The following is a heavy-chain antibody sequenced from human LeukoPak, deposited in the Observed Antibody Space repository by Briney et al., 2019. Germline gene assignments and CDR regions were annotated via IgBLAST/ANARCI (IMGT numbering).Heavy chain of an antibody. CDR1: GYSISSGYY. CDR2: IYHSGST. D-gene: IGHD4-17*01. V-gene: IGHV4-38-2*02. J-gene: IGHJ4*02. CDR3: ARDPYGDYFFDY. Sequence: PSETLSLTCAVSGYSISSGYYWGWIRQPPGKGLEWIGSIYHSGSTYYNPSLKSRVTISVDTSKNQFSLKLSSVTAADTAVYYCARDPYGDYFFDYWGQGTLVTVSS.